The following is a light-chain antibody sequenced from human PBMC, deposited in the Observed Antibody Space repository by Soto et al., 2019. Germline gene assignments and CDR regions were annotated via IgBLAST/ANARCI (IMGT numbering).Light chain of an antibody. J-gene: IGKJ3*01. CDR1: QSISGTY. CDR3: QQRSDWPST. Sequence: EIVLTQSPATLSLYPGQRATLSCRSGQSISGTYLAWYQQKPGQPPRLVIYDASNRATGIPARFSGSGSGTDFTLTISSLEPEDFAVYYCQQRSDWPSTFGPVTMVDI. CDR2: DAS. V-gene: IGKV3-11*01.